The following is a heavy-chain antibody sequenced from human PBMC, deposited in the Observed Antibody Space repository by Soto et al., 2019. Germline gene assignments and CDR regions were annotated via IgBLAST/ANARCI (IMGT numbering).Heavy chain of an antibody. CDR3: ARQGVRMAPAGTRHFDY. Sequence: GESLKISCKGSGYTFTSHWIGWVRQMPGQGLEWMGIIYPGDSDTTYSPSFQGQVTISADKSISTAYLQWSSLRASDTAIYFCARQGVRMAPAGTRHFDYWGQGALVTVSS. CDR1: GYTFTSHW. V-gene: IGHV5-51*01. CDR2: IYPGDSDT. J-gene: IGHJ4*02. D-gene: IGHD6-19*01.